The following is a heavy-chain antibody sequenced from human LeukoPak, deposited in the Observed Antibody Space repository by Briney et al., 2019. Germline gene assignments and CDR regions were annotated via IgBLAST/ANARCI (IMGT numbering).Heavy chain of an antibody. Sequence: SETLSLTCAVSGYSISSGYYWGWIRQPPGKGLEWIGSIYHSGSTYYNPSLKSRVTISVDTSKNQFSLKLSSVTAADTAVYCCARATFPSYYDSSGYSDYWGQGTLVTVSS. J-gene: IGHJ4*02. CDR2: IYHSGST. CDR1: GYSISSGYY. CDR3: ARATFPSYYDSSGYSDY. V-gene: IGHV4-38-2*01. D-gene: IGHD3-22*01.